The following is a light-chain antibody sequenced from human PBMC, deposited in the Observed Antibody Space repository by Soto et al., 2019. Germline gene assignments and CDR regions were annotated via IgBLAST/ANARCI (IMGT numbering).Light chain of an antibody. CDR2: DVS. CDR1: SSDVGGYNY. J-gene: IGLJ1*01. Sequence: QSALTQPRSVSGSPGQSVTISCTGTSSDVGGYNYVSWYQQHPGKAPKLMIYDVSKRPSGVPDRFSGSKSGNTASLTISGLQAEDEADYYCCSYAGSYTYVFGTGPKLPS. CDR3: CSYAGSYTYV. V-gene: IGLV2-11*01.